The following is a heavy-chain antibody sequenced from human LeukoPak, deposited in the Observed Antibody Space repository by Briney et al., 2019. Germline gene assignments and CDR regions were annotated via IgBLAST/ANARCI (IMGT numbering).Heavy chain of an antibody. D-gene: IGHD5-24*01. Sequence: GGSLRLSCAASGFTFDDYAMHWVRQAPGRSLEWVSLISGDGGSTNYADSVKGRFTISRDNSKNSLFLQMNSLRTEDTALYYCAKVGWVDGYNPLDYWGRGTLATVSS. CDR1: GFTFDDYA. CDR2: ISGDGGST. CDR3: AKVGWVDGYNPLDY. V-gene: IGHV3-43*02. J-gene: IGHJ4*02.